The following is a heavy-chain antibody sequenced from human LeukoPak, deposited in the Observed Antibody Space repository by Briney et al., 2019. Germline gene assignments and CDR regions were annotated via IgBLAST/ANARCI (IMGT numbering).Heavy chain of an antibody. D-gene: IGHD6-13*01. CDR1: GASISSGDYY. V-gene: IGHV4-31*03. CDR2: IYYTGNT. J-gene: IGHJ4*02. Sequence: SETLSLTCTVSGASISSGDYYWSWIRQHPGKGLEWIGYIYYTGNTYYNPSLKSRVTMSVDTSKNQFSLKLSSVTAADTAVYYCAREMVSSGGIAAAVDYWGQGTLVTVSS. CDR3: AREMVSSGGIAAAVDY.